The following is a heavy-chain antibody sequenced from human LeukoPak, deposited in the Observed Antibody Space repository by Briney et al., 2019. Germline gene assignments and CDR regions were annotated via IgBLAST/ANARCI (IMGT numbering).Heavy chain of an antibody. CDR2: IYHSGST. D-gene: IGHD6-6*01. J-gene: IGHJ4*02. V-gene: IGHV4-30-2*01. CDR1: GGSISSGGYY. Sequence: SETLSLTCTVSGGSISSGGYYWSWIRQPPGKGLEWIGYIYHSGSTYYNPSLKSRVTISVDRSKNQFSLKLSSVTAADTAVYYCARVVSSSHKFDYWGQGTLVTVSS. CDR3: ARVVSSSHKFDY.